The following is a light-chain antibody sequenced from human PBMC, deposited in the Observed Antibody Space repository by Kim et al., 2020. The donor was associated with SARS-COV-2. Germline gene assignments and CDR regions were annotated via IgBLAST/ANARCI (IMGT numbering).Light chain of an antibody. CDR1: QSISDW. V-gene: IGKV1-5*01. J-gene: IGKJ4*01. CDR3: QQYNTYPRALT. CDR2: DAS. Sequence: DIQMTQSPSTLSASVGDRVTITCRASQSISDWLAWYQLKPGKAPKLLIFDASGLQGGVPSRFSGTRSGTEFTLTISSLQPDDFATYYCQQYNTYPRALTFGGGTKVDIK.